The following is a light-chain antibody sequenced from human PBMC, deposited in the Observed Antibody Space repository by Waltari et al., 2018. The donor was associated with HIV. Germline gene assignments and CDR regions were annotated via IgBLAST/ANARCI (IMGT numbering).Light chain of an antibody. J-gene: IGLJ2*01. CDR1: SSTIGAGYD. CDR2: DNT. CDR3: QSYPASLTVSLI. Sequence: QSVLTQPPSVSGAPGQRVTIPCTGNSSTIGAGYDVHWYQQLPGKAPKLLISDNTNRPSGVPDRFSGSKSGTSASLAITGLRAEDEADYYCQSYPASLTVSLIFGGGTRLTVL. V-gene: IGLV1-40*01.